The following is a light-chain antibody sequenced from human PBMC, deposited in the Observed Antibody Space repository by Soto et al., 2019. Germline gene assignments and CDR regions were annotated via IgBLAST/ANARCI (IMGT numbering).Light chain of an antibody. V-gene: IGKV3-20*01. J-gene: IGKJ1*01. CDR1: QSVSSTY. CDR3: QHYGSTPWS. Sequence: EIVMTQSPATLSVSPGERATLSCRASQSVSSTYLAWYQQRPGQAPRLLIYGASTRATDIPDRISGSGSGTDFTLTVSRLEPEDFAVYYCQHYGSTPWSFGPGNKVEIK. CDR2: GAS.